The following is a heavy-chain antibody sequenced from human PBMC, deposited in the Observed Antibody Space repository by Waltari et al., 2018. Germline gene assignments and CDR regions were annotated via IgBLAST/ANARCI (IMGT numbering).Heavy chain of an antibody. J-gene: IGHJ5*02. Sequence: EVQLVQSGAEVKKPGATVKISCKVSGYTFTDYYMHWVQQAPGKGLEWMGLVDPEDGETRYAEKFQGRVNITADTSTNTAYMELSSLRSEDTAVYYCAAEGQGGHRPTPWFDPWGQGTLVTVSS. CDR3: AAEGQGGHRPTPWFDP. V-gene: IGHV1-69-2*01. D-gene: IGHD3-16*01. CDR2: VDPEDGET. CDR1: GYTFTDYY.